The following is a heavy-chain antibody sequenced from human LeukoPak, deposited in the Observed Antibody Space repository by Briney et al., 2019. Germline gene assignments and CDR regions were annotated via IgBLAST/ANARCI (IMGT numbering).Heavy chain of an antibody. V-gene: IGHV4-30-2*01. CDR3: ARGVNYDFWSGQQGGFDS. Sequence: PSQTLSLTCTASGGSVSSGGYFWGWIRQPPGKGLEWIGTIYRSGNTYTNSSLKSRVTILIDKSKNQFSLNLSFVTAADTAVYYCARGVNYDFWSGQQGGFDSWGQGTLVTVSS. CDR1: GGSVSSGGYF. D-gene: IGHD3-3*01. CDR2: IYRSGNT. J-gene: IGHJ4*02.